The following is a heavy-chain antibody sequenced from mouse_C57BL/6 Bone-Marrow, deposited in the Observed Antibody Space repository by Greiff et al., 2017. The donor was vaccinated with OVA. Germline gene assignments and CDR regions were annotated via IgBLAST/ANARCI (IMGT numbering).Heavy chain of an antibody. Sequence: QVQLQQSGPGLVQPSQSLSITCTVSGFSLTSYGVHWVRQSPGKGLEWLGVIWSGGSTDYNAAFISRLSISKDNSKSQVFFKMNSLQADDTAIYYCARMDYYCSWYFDVWGTGTTVTVSS. D-gene: IGHD1-1*01. CDR2: IWSGGST. CDR3: ARMDYYCSWYFDV. V-gene: IGHV2-2*01. CDR1: GFSLTSYG. J-gene: IGHJ1*03.